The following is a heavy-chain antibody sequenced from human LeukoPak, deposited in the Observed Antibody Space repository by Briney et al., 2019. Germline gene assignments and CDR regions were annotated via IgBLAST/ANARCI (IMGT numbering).Heavy chain of an antibody. CDR3: GRVGELGY. Sequence: PGRSLRLSCAASGFTFSSYWMHWVRQAPGKGLVWVSDINTDGGSARYADSVKGRFTISRDNAKNTLYLQMNSLRAEDTAVYYCGRVGELGYWGQGTLVTVSS. CDR2: INTDGGSA. V-gene: IGHV3-74*01. CDR1: GFTFSSYW. D-gene: IGHD1-26*01. J-gene: IGHJ4*02.